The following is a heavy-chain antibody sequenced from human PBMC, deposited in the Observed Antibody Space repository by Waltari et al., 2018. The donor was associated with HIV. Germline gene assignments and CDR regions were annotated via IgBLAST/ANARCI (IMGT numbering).Heavy chain of an antibody. V-gene: IGHV4-61*02. J-gene: IGHJ5*02. Sequence: QVQLQESGPGLVKPSQTLSLTCTVSGGSISSGSYYWSWIRQPAGKGLELIGRIYTSGSTNYNPSLKSRVTISVDPSKNQFSLKRRSVTAADAAVYYCARAYYDFWSGTGSSGNWFDPWGQGTLVTVSS. CDR1: GGSISSGSYY. CDR2: IYTSGST. CDR3: ARAYYDFWSGTGSSGNWFDP. D-gene: IGHD3-3*01.